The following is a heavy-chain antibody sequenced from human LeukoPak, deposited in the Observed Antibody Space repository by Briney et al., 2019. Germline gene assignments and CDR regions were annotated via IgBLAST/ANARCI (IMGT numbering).Heavy chain of an antibody. Sequence: QSGGSLRLSCAASGFTFSSYAMSWVRQAPGKGLEWVSAISGSGGSTYYADSVKGRFTISRDNSKNTQYLQMNSLRADDTAVYYCAKDLGIGGSGFWGQGTLVTVSS. V-gene: IGHV3-23*01. D-gene: IGHD3-10*01. CDR2: ISGSGGST. J-gene: IGHJ4*02. CDR1: GFTFSSYA. CDR3: AKDLGIGGSGF.